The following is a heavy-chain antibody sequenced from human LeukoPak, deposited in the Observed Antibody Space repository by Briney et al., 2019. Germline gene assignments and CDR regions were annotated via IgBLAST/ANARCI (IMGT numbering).Heavy chain of an antibody. CDR2: VSNSGDYI. Sequence: GGSLRLSCAASGFIFSSYSMNWVRQAPGKGLEWVSSVSNSGDYIHYADSVKGRFTISRDNSKNSLYLQMNSLRAEDTAVYYCARALIGYYFDYWGQGTLVTVSS. CDR1: GFIFSSYS. J-gene: IGHJ4*02. V-gene: IGHV3-21*06. CDR3: ARALIGYYFDY. D-gene: IGHD2-8*01.